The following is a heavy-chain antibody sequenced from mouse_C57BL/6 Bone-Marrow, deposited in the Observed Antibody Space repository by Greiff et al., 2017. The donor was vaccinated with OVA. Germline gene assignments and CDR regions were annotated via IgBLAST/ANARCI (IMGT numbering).Heavy chain of an antibody. Sequence: EVNVVESGGGLVKPGGSLKLSCAASGFTFSSYTMSWVRQTPEKRLEWVATISGGGGNTYYPDSVKGRFTFSRDNAKNTLYLQMSSLRSEDTALYYCARGCYGSSYRFADWGQGTLVTVAA. CDR2: ISGGGGNT. V-gene: IGHV5-9*01. D-gene: IGHD1-1*01. CDR3: ARGCYGSSYRFAD. CDR1: GFTFSSYT. J-gene: IGHJ3*01.